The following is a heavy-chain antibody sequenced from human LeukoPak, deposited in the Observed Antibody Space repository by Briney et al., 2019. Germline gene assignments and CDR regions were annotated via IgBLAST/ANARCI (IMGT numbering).Heavy chain of an antibody. Sequence: PGGSLRLSCAASGFTFSSYAMSWVRQAPGKGLEWVSAISGSGGSTYYADSVKGRFTISRYNSKNTLYLQMNSLRAEDTAVYYCARSYYYDSSHTVDYWGQGTLVTVSS. D-gene: IGHD3-22*01. CDR2: ISGSGGST. V-gene: IGHV3-23*01. J-gene: IGHJ4*02. CDR3: ARSYYYDSSHTVDY. CDR1: GFTFSSYA.